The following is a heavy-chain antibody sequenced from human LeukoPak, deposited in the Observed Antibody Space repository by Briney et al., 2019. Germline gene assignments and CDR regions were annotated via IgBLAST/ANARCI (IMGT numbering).Heavy chain of an antibody. CDR1: GGSISSGDYY. J-gene: IGHJ3*02. Sequence: PSETLSLTCTVSGGSISSGDYYWSWIRQPPGKGLEWIGYIYYSGSTYYNPSLKSRVTISVDTSKNQFSLKLSSVTAADTAVYYCARAPALDYGDTGPPDAFDIWGQGTMVTVSS. CDR3: ARAPALDYGDTGPPDAFDI. CDR2: IYYSGST. D-gene: IGHD4-17*01. V-gene: IGHV4-30-4*01.